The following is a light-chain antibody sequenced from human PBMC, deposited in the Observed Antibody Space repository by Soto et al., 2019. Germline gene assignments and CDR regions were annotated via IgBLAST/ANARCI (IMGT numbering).Light chain of an antibody. CDR2: EVN. CDR3: CSYSGSSAFYV. V-gene: IGLV2-23*02. CDR1: SSDIGTYNL. J-gene: IGLJ1*01. Sequence: QSALTQPASVSGSPGQSITISCTGTSSDIGTYNLVSWYQYHPGKAPKLIIYEVNKRPSGVSNRFSGSRSGNTASLTISGLQAEDEADYYCCSYSGSSAFYVFGTGNKLTVL.